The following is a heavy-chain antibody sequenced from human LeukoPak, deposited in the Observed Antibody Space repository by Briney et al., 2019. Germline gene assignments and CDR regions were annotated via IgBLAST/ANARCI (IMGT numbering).Heavy chain of an antibody. CDR2: TYYRSKWYN. J-gene: IGHJ4*02. Sequence: SQTLSLTCVISGDSVSSNSAAWNWIRQSPSRGLEWLGRTYYRSKWYNDYAVSVKSRITINPDASKNQFSLQLNSVTPEDTAVYYCARGQDSHYGGVDYWGQGTLVTVSS. D-gene: IGHD4-23*01. CDR3: ARGQDSHYGGVDY. V-gene: IGHV6-1*01. CDR1: GDSVSSNSAA.